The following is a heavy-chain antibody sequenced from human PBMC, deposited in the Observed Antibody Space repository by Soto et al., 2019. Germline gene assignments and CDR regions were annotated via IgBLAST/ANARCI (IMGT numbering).Heavy chain of an antibody. V-gene: IGHV5-51*01. CDR2: IYPGDSDT. CDR1: GYSFTSYW. J-gene: IGHJ6*03. Sequence: GESLKISCKGSGYSFTSYWIGWVRQMPGKGLEWMGIIYPGDSDTRYNPSFQGQATISADKSISTAYLQWSSLKASDTAMYYRATPLSSVTNFLPSHYSYYLDVWGKGTTVTVPS. CDR3: ATPLSSVTNFLPSHYSYYLDV. D-gene: IGHD3-3*01.